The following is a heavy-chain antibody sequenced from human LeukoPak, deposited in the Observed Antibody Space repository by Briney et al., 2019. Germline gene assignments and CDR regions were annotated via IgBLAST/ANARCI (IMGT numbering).Heavy chain of an antibody. CDR2: IKQDGSET. D-gene: IGHD3-16*01. CDR1: GFTFSGYS. CDR3: AKGHGRLPRVDSDY. V-gene: IGHV3-7*01. Sequence: GGSLRLSCAVSGFTFSGYSMNWVRQAPGKGLEWVANIKQDGSETYYVDSVKGRFTISRDNTKNSLYLQMNSLRAEDTAVYYCAKGHGRLPRVDSDYWGQGALVTVSS. J-gene: IGHJ4*02.